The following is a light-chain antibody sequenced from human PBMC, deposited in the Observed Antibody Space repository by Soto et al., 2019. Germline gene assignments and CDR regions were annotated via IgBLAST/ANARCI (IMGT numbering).Light chain of an antibody. CDR1: QSVSSSY. CDR2: GAS. J-gene: IGKJ2*01. V-gene: IGKV3-20*01. CDR3: QQYGSSPPYT. Sequence: EIVLTQSPGTLSLSPGERATLSCRASQSVSSSYLARYQQKPGQAPMLLIYGASSRATGIPDRFSGSGSGTDFTLTISRLEPEDLAVYYCQQYGSSPPYTFGQGTKLEIK.